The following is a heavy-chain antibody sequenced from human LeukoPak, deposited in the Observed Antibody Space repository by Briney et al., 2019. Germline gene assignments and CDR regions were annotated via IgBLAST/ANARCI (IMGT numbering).Heavy chain of an antibody. CDR1: GFTFSSYS. CDR2: ISSSSSSI. CDR3: ARDREVATYYYDSSGYYYDY. V-gene: IGHV3-48*04. J-gene: IGHJ4*02. Sequence: PGGSLRLSCAASGFTFSSYSMNWVRQAPGKGLEWVSYISSSSSSIYYADSVKGRFTISRDNAKNSLYLQMNSLRAEDTAVYYCARDREVATYYYDSSGYYYDYWGQGALVTVSS. D-gene: IGHD3-22*01.